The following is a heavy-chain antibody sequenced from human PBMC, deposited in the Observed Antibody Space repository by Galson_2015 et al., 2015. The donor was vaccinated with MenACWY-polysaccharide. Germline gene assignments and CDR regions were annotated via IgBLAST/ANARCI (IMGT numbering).Heavy chain of an antibody. J-gene: IGHJ6*03. D-gene: IGHD3-22*01. CDR1: GGSISGYY. V-gene: IGHV4-59*01. CDR3: ARAYDYDSSGYYHHLYYMDV. CDR2: IYYSGST. Sequence: SETLSLTCTVSGGSISGYYWSWIRQPPGKGLEWIGYIYYSGSTNYNPSLKSRVTISVDTSKNQFSLKLSSVTAADTAVYYCARAYDYDSSGYYHHLYYMDVWGKGTTVTVSS.